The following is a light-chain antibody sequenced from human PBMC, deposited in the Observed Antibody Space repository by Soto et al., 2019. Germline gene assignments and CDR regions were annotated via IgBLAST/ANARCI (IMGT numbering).Light chain of an antibody. CDR1: QSISSW. J-gene: IGKJ4*01. V-gene: IGKV1-5*01. CDR3: QQYNSYPLT. Sequence: DIQMTQSPSTLSASVGARAPITCRARQSISSWLAWYQQKPGKAPKLLIYDASSLESGVTSRFSGSGSGTEFTLTISSLQPDDFATYYCQQYNSYPLTFGGGTKVDIK. CDR2: DAS.